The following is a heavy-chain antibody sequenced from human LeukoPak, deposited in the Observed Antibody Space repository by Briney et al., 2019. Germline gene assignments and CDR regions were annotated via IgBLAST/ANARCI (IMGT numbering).Heavy chain of an antibody. J-gene: IGHJ4*02. CDR1: GYTFTSYA. CDR3: ARDPNPLRYFDWLFTPLADY. Sequence: ASVKVSCKASGYTFTSYAMNWVRQAPGQGLEWMGWINTNTGNPTYAQGFTGRFVFSLDTSVSTAYLQISSLKAEDTAVYYCARDPNPLRYFDWLFTPLADYWGQGTLVTVSS. CDR2: INTNTGNP. V-gene: IGHV7-4-1*02. D-gene: IGHD3-9*01.